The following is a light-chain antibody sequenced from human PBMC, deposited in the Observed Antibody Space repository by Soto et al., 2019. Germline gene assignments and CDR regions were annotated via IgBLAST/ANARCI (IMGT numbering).Light chain of an antibody. CDR1: SGHSSYA. CDR3: QTWGTGTVV. V-gene: IGLV4-69*01. CDR2: LNSDGSH. J-gene: IGLJ2*01. Sequence: QLVLTQSPSASASLGASVKLTCTLRSGHSSYAIAWHQQQPEKGPRYLMKLNSDGSHSKGDGIPDRFSGSSSGAERYLTISSLQSEDEADYYCQTWGTGTVVFGGGTKVTVL.